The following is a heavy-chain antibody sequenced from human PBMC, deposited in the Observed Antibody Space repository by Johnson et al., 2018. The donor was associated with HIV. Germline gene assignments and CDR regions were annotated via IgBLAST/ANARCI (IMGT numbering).Heavy chain of an antibody. CDR2: IRYDGSNK. CDR3: VSVVRMPFSSDWKGFDI. CDR1: GFTFSSFG. Sequence: QVLLVESGGGVVQPGGSLRLSCAASGFTFSSFGMHWVRQAPGKGLEWVAFIRYDGSNKYFAASVKGRFTLSRDNSKNTLYLQLNSLRVGDTGLYYCVSVVRMPFSSDWKGFDIWGQGTLVSVSS. D-gene: IGHD6-19*01. J-gene: IGHJ3*02. V-gene: IGHV3-30*02.